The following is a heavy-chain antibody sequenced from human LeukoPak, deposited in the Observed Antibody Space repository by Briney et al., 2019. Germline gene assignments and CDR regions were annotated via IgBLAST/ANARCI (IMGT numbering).Heavy chain of an antibody. CDR2: INLNSGGT. D-gene: IGHD2-2*01. CDR3: ARVGVVVPAAIASFRFDP. J-gene: IGHJ5*02. CDR1: GYTFTGYY. Sequence: ASVKVSCKASGYTFTGYYMHWVRQAPGQGLEWMGWINLNSGGTNYAQKFQGRVTMTRDTSISTAYMELSRLRSDDTAVYYCARVGVVVPAAIASFRFDPWGQGTLVTVSP. V-gene: IGHV1-2*02.